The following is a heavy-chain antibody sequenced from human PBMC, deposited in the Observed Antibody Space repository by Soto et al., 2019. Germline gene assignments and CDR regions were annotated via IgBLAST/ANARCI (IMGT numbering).Heavy chain of an antibody. CDR3: ARGDCSGTSCYAFDY. V-gene: IGHV3-33*01. Sequence: QGQLVESGGGVVQPGRSLRISCEASGLTFSGYGMHWVRQAPGKGLGWVAVIWYDGSKKYYADSVKGRFTISRDNSKNTLYLQMNSLRAEDTAVYYCARGDCSGTSCYAFDYWGQGTLVTVSS. CDR2: IWYDGSKK. J-gene: IGHJ4*02. D-gene: IGHD2-2*01. CDR1: GLTFSGYG.